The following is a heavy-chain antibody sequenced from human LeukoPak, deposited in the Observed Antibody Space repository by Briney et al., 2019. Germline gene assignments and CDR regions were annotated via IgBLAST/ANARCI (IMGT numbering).Heavy chain of an antibody. CDR3: ARGYCSSTSCLENWFDP. V-gene: IGHV4-30-4*08. CDR1: GGSISSGDYY. CDR2: IYYSGST. J-gene: IGHJ5*02. D-gene: IGHD2-2*01. Sequence: SETLSLTCTVSGGSISSGDYYWSWIRQPPGKGLEWIGYIYYSGSTYYNPSLKSRVTISVDTSKNQFSPKLSSVTAADTAVYYCARGYCSSTSCLENWFDPWGQGTLVTVSS.